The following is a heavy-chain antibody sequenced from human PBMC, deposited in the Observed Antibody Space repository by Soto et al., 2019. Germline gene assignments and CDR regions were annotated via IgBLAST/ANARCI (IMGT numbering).Heavy chain of an antibody. CDR3: ARVFRGSGWYEGGNYGMDV. CDR2: IIPIFGTA. Sequence: QVQLVQSGAEVKKPGSSVKVSCKASGGTFSSYAISWVRQAPGQGLEWMGGIIPIFGTANYAHKFQGRVTITADESTSTAYMELSSLRSEDTAVYYCARVFRGSGWYEGGNYGMDVWGRGTTVTVSS. J-gene: IGHJ6*02. CDR1: GGTFSSYA. V-gene: IGHV1-69*01. D-gene: IGHD6-19*01.